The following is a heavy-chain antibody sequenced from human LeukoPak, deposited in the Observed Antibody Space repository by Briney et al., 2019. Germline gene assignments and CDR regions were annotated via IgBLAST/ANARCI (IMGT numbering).Heavy chain of an antibody. CDR1: GGSISSYY. V-gene: IGHV4-34*01. D-gene: IGHD6-13*01. CDR2: INHSGST. Sequence: SETQSLTCTVSGGSISSYYWSWIRQPPGKGLEWIGEINHSGSTNYNPSLKSRVTISVDTSKNQFSLKLSSVTAADTAVYYCARGLGQPYYYYYYMDVWGKGTTVTVSS. CDR3: ARGLGQPYYYYYYMDV. J-gene: IGHJ6*03.